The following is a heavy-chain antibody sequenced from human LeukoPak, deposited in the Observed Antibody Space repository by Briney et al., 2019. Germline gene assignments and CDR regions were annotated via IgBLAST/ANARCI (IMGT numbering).Heavy chain of an antibody. CDR2: MNPNSGNT. D-gene: IGHD2-8*02. Sequence: ASVKVSCKASGYTFTSYDINWVRQATGQGLEWMGWMNPNSGNTGYAQKFQGRVTMTRNTSISTAYMELSSLRSEDTAVYYCARGEVLVYIAAFDYWGQGTLVTVSS. J-gene: IGHJ4*02. CDR3: ARGEVLVYIAAFDY. V-gene: IGHV1-8*01. CDR1: GYTFTSYD.